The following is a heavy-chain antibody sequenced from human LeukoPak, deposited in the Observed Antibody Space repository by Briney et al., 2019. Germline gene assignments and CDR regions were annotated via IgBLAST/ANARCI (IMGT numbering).Heavy chain of an antibody. J-gene: IGHJ4*02. V-gene: IGHV4-34*01. CDR3: AREEGTVTCFDY. CDR1: GGSFSGYY. Sequence: KASETLSLTCAVYGGSFSGYYWSWIRQPPGKGLEWIGEINHSGSTNYNPSLKSRVTISVDTSKNQFSLKLSSVTAADTAVYYRAREEGTVTCFDYWGQGTLVTVSS. CDR2: INHSGST. D-gene: IGHD4-17*01.